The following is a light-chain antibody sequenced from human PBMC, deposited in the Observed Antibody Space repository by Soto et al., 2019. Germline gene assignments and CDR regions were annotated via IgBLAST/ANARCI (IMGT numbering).Light chain of an antibody. Sequence: QSALTQPRSVSGSPGQSVAISCTATSSDVGGFDFVSWYQQHRGKAPKLVIYDVSKRPSGVPDRFSGSRSGDTASLTISGLQAEDEADYYCCLYTASYSVFGGGTQLTVL. CDR3: CLYTASYSV. V-gene: IGLV2-11*01. CDR2: DVS. CDR1: SSDVGGFDF. J-gene: IGLJ3*02.